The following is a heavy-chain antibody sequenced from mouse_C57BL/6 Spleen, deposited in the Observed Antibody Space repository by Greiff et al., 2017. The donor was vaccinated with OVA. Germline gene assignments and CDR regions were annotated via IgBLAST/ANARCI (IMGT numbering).Heavy chain of an antibody. Sequence: VKVVESGPGLVQPSQSLSITCTVSGFSLTSYGVHWVRQPPGKGLEWLGVIWSGGSTDYNAAFISRLSISKDNSKSQVFFKMNSLQADDTAIYYCAKGDYDDDRGHYYAMDYWGQGTSVTVSS. CDR1: GFSLTSYG. V-gene: IGHV2-4*01. D-gene: IGHD2-4*01. CDR3: AKGDYDDDRGHYYAMDY. J-gene: IGHJ4*01. CDR2: IWSGGST.